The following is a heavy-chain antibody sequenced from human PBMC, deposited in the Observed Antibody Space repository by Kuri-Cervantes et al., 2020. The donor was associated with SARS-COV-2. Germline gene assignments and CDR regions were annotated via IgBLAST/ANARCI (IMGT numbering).Heavy chain of an antibody. D-gene: IGHD1-7*01. CDR2: IWYDGSNK. CDR3: ARCSGITGTDFCYYYGMDV. CDR1: GFTFSSYG. Sequence: GESLKISCAASGFTFSSYGMHWVRQAPGKGLEWVAVIWYDGSNKYYADSVKGRFTISRDNSKNTLYLQMNSLRAEDTAVYYCARCSGITGTDFCYYYGMDVWGQGTTVTVSS. V-gene: IGHV3-33*01. J-gene: IGHJ6*02.